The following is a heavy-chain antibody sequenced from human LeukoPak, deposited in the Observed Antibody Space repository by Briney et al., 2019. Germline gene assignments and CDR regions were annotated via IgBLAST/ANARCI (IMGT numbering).Heavy chain of an antibody. V-gene: IGHV1-2*02. Sequence: ASVKVSCKASGYTFSDFFIHWVRQAPGQGLEWMAWINPNNGRTYSAQKFQGRVAVTRDTSISTVYLEVNSLRSDDAAIYYCVRERDPTGPTIFDPGGQGTLVTASS. J-gene: IGHJ5*02. CDR1: GYTFSDFF. CDR2: INPNNGRT. D-gene: IGHD5-24*01. CDR3: VRERDPTGPTIFDP.